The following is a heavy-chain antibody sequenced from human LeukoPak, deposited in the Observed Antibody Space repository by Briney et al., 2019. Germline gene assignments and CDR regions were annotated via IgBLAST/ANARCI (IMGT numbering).Heavy chain of an antibody. CDR3: ARDLQAYYYDSSGCL. CDR1: GFTFSSYW. Sequence: GGSLRLSCAASGFTFSSYWMHWVRQAPGKGLVWVSRINTDGSSTSYADSVKGRFTISRDNAKNTLYLQMNSLRAEDTAVYYCARDLQAYYYDSSGCLWGQGTLVTVSS. D-gene: IGHD3-22*01. J-gene: IGHJ4*02. CDR2: INTDGSST. V-gene: IGHV3-74*01.